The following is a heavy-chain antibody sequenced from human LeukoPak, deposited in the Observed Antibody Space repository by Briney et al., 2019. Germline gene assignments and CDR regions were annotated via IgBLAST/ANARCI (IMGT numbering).Heavy chain of an antibody. CDR2: TYYRSKWYN. CDR1: GDSVSSNSAA. D-gene: IGHD3-10*01. J-gene: IGHJ6*02. V-gene: IGHV6-1*01. Sequence: SQTLSLTCAISGDSVSSNSAAWNWIRQSPSRGLEWLGRTYYRSKWYNDYAVSVKSRITINPDTSKNQFSLQLNSVTTEDTAVYYCARDLVGYYYGSGSYYNHDYYGMDVWGQGTTVTVSS. CDR3: ARDLVGYYYGSGSYYNHDYYGMDV.